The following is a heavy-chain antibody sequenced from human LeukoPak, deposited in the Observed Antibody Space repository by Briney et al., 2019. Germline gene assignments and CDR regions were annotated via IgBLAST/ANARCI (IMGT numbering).Heavy chain of an antibody. CDR3: ATDPETTYYYDSSGYQELFQH. J-gene: IGHJ1*01. D-gene: IGHD3-22*01. CDR1: GGSVSSVSSY. V-gene: IGHV4-61*02. CDR2: IYTSGST. Sequence: PSETLSLTCTVSGGSVSSVSSYWSWVRQPAGKGLEWIGRIYTSGSTDYNPSLNGRVTISLDTSKHQSSLNLTSVTAADTAVYYCATDPETTYYYDSSGYQELFQHWGQGTLVTVSS.